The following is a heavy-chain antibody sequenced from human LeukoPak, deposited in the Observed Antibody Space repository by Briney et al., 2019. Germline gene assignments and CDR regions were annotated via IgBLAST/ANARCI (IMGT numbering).Heavy chain of an antibody. D-gene: IGHD3-9*01. Sequence: SETLSRNCAVYGGSFSGYYWSWIRQPPGKGLEWIGEINHSGSTNYNPSLKSRVTISVDTSKNQFSLKLSSVTAADTAVYYWARGGTLTSSDPFDYWGQGTLVTVSS. J-gene: IGHJ4*02. V-gene: IGHV4-34*01. CDR3: ARGGTLTSSDPFDY. CDR1: GGSFSGYY. CDR2: INHSGST.